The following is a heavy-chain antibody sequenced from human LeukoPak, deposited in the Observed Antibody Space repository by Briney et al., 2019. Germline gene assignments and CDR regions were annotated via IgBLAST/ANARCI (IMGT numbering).Heavy chain of an antibody. J-gene: IGHJ5*02. V-gene: IGHV4-61*02. D-gene: IGHD1-26*01. Sequence: PSETLSLTCTVSGGSISSSSYYWSWVRQPAGKGLEWIGCIYASGSTNYNPSLKSRVTISVDTSKNLLSLKLTSVTAADTAVYYCAGSREKNWFDPWGQGTPVTVSS. CDR2: IYASGST. CDR1: GGSISSSSYY. CDR3: AGSREKNWFDP.